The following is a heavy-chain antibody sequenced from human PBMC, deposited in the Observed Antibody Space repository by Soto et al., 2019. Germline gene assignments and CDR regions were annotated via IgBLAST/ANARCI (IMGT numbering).Heavy chain of an antibody. CDR2: IYYSGST. V-gene: IGHV4-59*12. J-gene: IGHJ4*02. CDR1: GGSISSYY. D-gene: IGHD5-12*01. Sequence: PSETLSLTCTVSGGSISSYYWNWIRQPPGKGLEWIGYIYYSGSTYYNPSLKSRVTISVDTSKNQFSLKLSSVTAADAAVYYCARVEMATIRFDYWGQGTLVTVSS. CDR3: ARVEMATIRFDY.